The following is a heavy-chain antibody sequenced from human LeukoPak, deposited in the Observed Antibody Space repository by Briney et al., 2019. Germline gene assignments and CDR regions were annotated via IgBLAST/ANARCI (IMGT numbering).Heavy chain of an antibody. J-gene: IGHJ5*02. D-gene: IGHD2-15*01. Sequence: PGRSLRLSCAASGFTFSSYGMHWVRQAPGKGLEWVAVIWYDGSNKYYADSVKGRFTISRDNSKSTLYLQMNSLRAEDTAVYYCARDPQYCSGGSCYHGFWFDPWGQGTLVTVSS. V-gene: IGHV3-33*01. CDR2: IWYDGSNK. CDR3: ARDPQYCSGGSCYHGFWFDP. CDR1: GFTFSSYG.